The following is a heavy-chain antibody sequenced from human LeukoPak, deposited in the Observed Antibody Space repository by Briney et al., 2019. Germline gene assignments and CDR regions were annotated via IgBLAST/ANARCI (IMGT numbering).Heavy chain of an antibody. J-gene: IGHJ2*01. Sequence: PSETLSLTCTVSGGSISSSSYYWGWIRQPPGKGLEWIGSIYYSGSTYYNPSLKSRVTISVDTSKNQFSLKLSSVTAADTAVYYCARVWGYCSSTSCYIYFDLWGRGTLVTVSS. CDR1: GGSISSSSYY. CDR2: IYYSGST. V-gene: IGHV4-39*07. CDR3: ARVWGYCSSTSCYIYFDL. D-gene: IGHD2-2*02.